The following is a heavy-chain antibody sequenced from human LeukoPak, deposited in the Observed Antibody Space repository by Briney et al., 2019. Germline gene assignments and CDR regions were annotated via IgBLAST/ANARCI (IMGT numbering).Heavy chain of an antibody. CDR3: AKDVRVGGGGMDV. CDR1: GFTFSTYA. CDR2: ISSSGVNT. V-gene: IGHV3-23*01. J-gene: IGHJ6*02. D-gene: IGHD1-26*01. Sequence: GGSLRLSCAASGFTFSTYAMTWVRQAPGKGLEWVSLISSSGVNTYYADSVKGRFTISGDNSRNTLSLQMNSLRDEDTAVYYCAKDVRVGGGGMDVWGQGTPVTVSS.